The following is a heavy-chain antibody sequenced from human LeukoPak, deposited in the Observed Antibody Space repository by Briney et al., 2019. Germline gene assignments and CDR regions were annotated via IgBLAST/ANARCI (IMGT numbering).Heavy chain of an antibody. J-gene: IGHJ4*02. V-gene: IGHV3-23*01. CDR2: ISGGGGAT. CDR3: ATISGNSDYLDY. Sequence: GGSLRLSCAASGFDFSNQAMSWVRQPPGKGLEWVSGISGGGGATYSADSVKGRFTISRDNSKNTMYLQMNSLRVEGTALYYCATISGNSDYLDYWGQGTLVTVSS. D-gene: IGHD4-23*01. CDR1: GFDFSNQA.